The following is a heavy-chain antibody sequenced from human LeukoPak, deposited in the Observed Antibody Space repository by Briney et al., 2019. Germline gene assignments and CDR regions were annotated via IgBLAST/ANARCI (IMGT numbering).Heavy chain of an antibody. Sequence: GASVKVSCKASGYTFTGYYMHWVRQAPGQGLEWMGWINPNSGGTNYAQKFLGRVTMTRDTSISTAYMELSRLRSDDTAVYYCARVGTRGCSGGSCYPPRDNWFDPWGQGTLVTVSS. CDR3: ARVGTRGCSGGSCYPPRDNWFDP. J-gene: IGHJ5*02. V-gene: IGHV1-2*02. D-gene: IGHD2-15*01. CDR1: GYTFTGYY. CDR2: INPNSGGT.